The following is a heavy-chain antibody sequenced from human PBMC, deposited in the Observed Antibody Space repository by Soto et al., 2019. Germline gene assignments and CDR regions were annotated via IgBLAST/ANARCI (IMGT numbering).Heavy chain of an antibody. CDR1: VFTFSDYW. CDR3: ARRIATAGLYDY. D-gene: IGHD6-13*01. CDR2: VNGDGSIT. Sequence: GGSLRLSCAASVFTFSDYWMHWVRQVPGKGLVCVSRVNGDGSITHYVDSVEGRFTISRDNAKNTLFLQMTSLRAEDTAVYYCARRIATAGLYDYWGQGTLVTVSS. J-gene: IGHJ4*02. V-gene: IGHV3-74*01.